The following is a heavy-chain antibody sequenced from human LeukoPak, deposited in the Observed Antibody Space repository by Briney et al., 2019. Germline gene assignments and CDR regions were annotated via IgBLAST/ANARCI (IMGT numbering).Heavy chain of an antibody. Sequence: GGSLRLSGAASGFSRSSHGLNWVRQAPGKGLEWVSFIGTGTLKSYADSVKGRFTISRDNAKNSLYLQMNSLRAEDTAVYYCSTDYTHGGTWGQGTLVTVSS. CDR3: STDYTHGGT. D-gene: IGHD3-16*01. V-gene: IGHV3-21*05. CDR2: IGTGTLK. CDR1: GFSRSSHG. J-gene: IGHJ5*02.